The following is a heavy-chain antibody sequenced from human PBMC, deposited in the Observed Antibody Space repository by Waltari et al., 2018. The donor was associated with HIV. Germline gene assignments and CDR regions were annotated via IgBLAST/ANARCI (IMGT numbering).Heavy chain of an antibody. Sequence: EALLLESGGDFVQPGGSLRLSCVGSGFTFSNYAMIWVRQAPGKGLEWVSAIAASYGNTYYADSVRGRFTISKDNSANSLYLQMNSLRAEDTALYYCARILISGAFDIWGQGTMVAVS. J-gene: IGHJ3*02. D-gene: IGHD3-9*01. V-gene: IGHV3-23*01. CDR3: ARILISGAFDI. CDR2: IAASYGNT. CDR1: GFTFSNYA.